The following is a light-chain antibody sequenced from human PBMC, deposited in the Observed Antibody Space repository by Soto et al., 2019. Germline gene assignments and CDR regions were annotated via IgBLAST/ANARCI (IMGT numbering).Light chain of an antibody. CDR3: QQRSNWPRFT. J-gene: IGKJ2*01. CDR1: QSVSNY. V-gene: IGKV3-11*01. CDR2: DAS. Sequence: EIVLTQSPATLSLSPGERATLSCRASQSVSNYLAWYQQKPGQAPRLLIYDASNRATGIPARFSGSGSGTDFTLTISSLEPEDFTVYYCQQRSNWPRFTFGQGSTVEIK.